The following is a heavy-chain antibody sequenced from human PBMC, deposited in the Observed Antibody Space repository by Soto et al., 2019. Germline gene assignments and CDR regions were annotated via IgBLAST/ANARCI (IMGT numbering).Heavy chain of an antibody. D-gene: IGHD4-17*01. CDR2: IWYDGSNK. Sequence: GGSLRLSCAASGFTFSSYGMHWVRQAPGKGLEWVAVIWYDGSNKYYADSVKGRFTISRDNSKNTLYLQMNSLRAEDTAVYYCARDYRLAYGPVYWGQGTLVTVSS. CDR1: GFTFSSYG. V-gene: IGHV3-33*01. CDR3: ARDYRLAYGPVY. J-gene: IGHJ4*02.